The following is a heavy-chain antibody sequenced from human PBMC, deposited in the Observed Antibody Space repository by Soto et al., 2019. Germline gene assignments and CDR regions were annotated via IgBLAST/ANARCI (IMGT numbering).Heavy chain of an antibody. Sequence: PENLPHTYAVYGGSFRGCYWSWFRQPLGKGLEWIGEINHSGSTNYNPSLKSRVTISVDTSKNQFSLKLSSVTAADTAVYYCARRLRTTVTTIWVYYYGMDVWGQGTTVT. CDR1: GGSFRGCY. J-gene: IGHJ6*02. CDR2: INHSGST. V-gene: IGHV4-34*01. CDR3: ARRLRTTVTTIWVYYYGMDV. D-gene: IGHD4-4*01.